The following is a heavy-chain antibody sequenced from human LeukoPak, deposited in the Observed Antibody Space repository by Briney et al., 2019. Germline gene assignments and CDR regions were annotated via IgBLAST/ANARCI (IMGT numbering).Heavy chain of an antibody. Sequence: ASVNVSCKASGYTFTSYDINWVRQATGQGLEWMGWMNPNSGNTGYAQKFQGRVTMTRNTSISTAYMELSSLRSEDTAVYYCARGGGTTNWFDPWGQGTLVTVSS. J-gene: IGHJ5*02. CDR1: GYTFTSYD. CDR3: ARGGGTTNWFDP. D-gene: IGHD4-17*01. V-gene: IGHV1-8*01. CDR2: MNPNSGNT.